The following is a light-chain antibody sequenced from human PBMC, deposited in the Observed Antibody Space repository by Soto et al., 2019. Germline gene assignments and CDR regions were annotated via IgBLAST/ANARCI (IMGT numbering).Light chain of an antibody. Sequence: SYVLAQSPSVSVAPGQTARITCGGNKIGSKSVHWYQQKPGQAPVLVVYDDSARPSGIPERFSGSNSGNTATLTISGAEAGDEADYYCQVWDSSSDHYVFGTGTKLTVL. V-gene: IGLV3-21*02. J-gene: IGLJ1*01. CDR2: DDS. CDR3: QVWDSSSDHYV. CDR1: KIGSKS.